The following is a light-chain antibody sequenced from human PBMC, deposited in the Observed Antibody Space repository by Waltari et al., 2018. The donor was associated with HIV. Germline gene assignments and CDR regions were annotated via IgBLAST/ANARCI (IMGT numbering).Light chain of an antibody. CDR3: CSYSSSGTVL. J-gene: IGLJ2*01. Sequence: HSVLTQPASMSGSLGQSITITCLGSSNDVGGFHYVSWYQQSPDKAPRLVIYDVSNRPSGVSGRFSGSKSGSAASLTISGLQPEDEADYYCCSYSSSGTVLFGGGTRLTV. CDR1: SNDVGGFHY. V-gene: IGLV2-14*03. CDR2: DVS.